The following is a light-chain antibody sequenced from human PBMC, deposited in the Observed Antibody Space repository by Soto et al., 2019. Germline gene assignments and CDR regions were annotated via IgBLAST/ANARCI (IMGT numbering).Light chain of an antibody. J-gene: IGKJ4*01. CDR2: GAS. Sequence: EIVVTQSPGTLSLSPGERATLSCRASQSVSSRLAWYQQKPGQAPRLLISGASSRATGIPDRFSGSGSGTDFTLTISSLQPDDFATYYCQQYNSYPLTFGGGAKVDI. CDR1: QSVSSR. V-gene: IGKV3-20*01. CDR3: QQYNSYPLT.